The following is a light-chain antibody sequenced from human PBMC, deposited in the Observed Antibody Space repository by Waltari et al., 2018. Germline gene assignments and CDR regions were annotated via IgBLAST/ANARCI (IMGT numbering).Light chain of an antibody. CDR1: SSNIGNYY. CDR3: GTWDSRLGGVV. Sequence: QSVLTQPPSVSTAPGQKVTISCSGTSSNIGNYYVFWYQQLPGTAPKLLIYDSNKRPAGIPDRFSGSKSGTSATLDITGLQTGDEADYYCGTWDSRLGGVVFGGGTKLTVL. V-gene: IGLV1-51*01. CDR2: DSN. J-gene: IGLJ2*01.